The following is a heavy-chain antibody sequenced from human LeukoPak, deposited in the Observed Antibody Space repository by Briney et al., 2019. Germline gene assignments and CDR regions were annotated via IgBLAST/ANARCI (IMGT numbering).Heavy chain of an antibody. V-gene: IGHV1-24*01. CDR3: ATNGPGYDFWSGYSRAPNWFDP. D-gene: IGHD3-3*01. Sequence: ASVKVSCKVSGYTLTELSMHWVRQAPGKGLEWMGGFDPEDGETIYAQKFQGRVTMTEDTSTGTAYMELSSLRSEDTAVYYCATNGPGYDFWSGYSRAPNWFDPWGQGTLVTVSS. CDR1: GYTLTELS. J-gene: IGHJ5*02. CDR2: FDPEDGET.